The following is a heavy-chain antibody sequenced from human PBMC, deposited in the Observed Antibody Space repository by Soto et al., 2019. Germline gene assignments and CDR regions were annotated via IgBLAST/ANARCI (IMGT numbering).Heavy chain of an antibody. V-gene: IGHV4-4*07. Sequence: SETLSLTCTVSVDSISTYYWSWIRRPAGKGLEWIGRIDASGNTNYSPSLKSRVTMSADTSKKQFSLKLTSVTAADTAVYYCARYSNNWFQTEGMDVWGQGTTVTVSS. CDR2: IDASGNT. CDR3: ARYSNNWFQTEGMDV. CDR1: VDSISTYY. J-gene: IGHJ6*02. D-gene: IGHD1-20*01.